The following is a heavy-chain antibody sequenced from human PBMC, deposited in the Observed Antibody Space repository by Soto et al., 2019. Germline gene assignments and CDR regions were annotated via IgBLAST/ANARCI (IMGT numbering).Heavy chain of an antibody. J-gene: IGHJ4*02. CDR3: ALRITIFGVVPDY. CDR2: IYSGGST. D-gene: IGHD3-3*01. Sequence: EVQLVESGGGLIQPGGSLRLSCAASGFTVSSNYMSWVHQAPGKGLEWVSVIYSGGSTYYADSVKGRFTISRDNSKNTLYLQMNSLREEDMAVYYCALRITIFGVVPDYWGQGTLVTVSS. V-gene: IGHV3-53*01. CDR1: GFTVSSNY.